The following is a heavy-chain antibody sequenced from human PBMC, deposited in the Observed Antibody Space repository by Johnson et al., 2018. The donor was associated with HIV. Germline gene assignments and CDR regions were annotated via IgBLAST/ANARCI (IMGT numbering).Heavy chain of an antibody. Sequence: QVQLVESGGGVVQPGRSLRLPCAASGFTSRRYAMHWVRQPPGKGLEWVAFIRYDGSSTYYADSVKGRFTISRDNVKNTLYLQMNSLRAEDTAVYFGARDDGWEPTGNDAFEIGGQGTMVTVSS. CDR1: GFTSRRYA. J-gene: IGHJ3*02. CDR2: IRYDGSST. CDR3: ARDDGWEPTGNDAFEI. V-gene: IGHV3-30-3*01. D-gene: IGHD1-26*01.